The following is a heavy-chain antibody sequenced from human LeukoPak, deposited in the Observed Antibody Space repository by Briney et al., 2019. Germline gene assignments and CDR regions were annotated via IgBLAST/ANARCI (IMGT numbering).Heavy chain of an antibody. CDR1: GGSISSYY. D-gene: IGHD6-19*01. CDR3: ARMAYSSGWFYGMDV. J-gene: IGHJ6*02. CDR2: IYYSGST. V-gene: IGHV4-59*13. Sequence: SETLSLTRTVSGGSISSYYWSWIRQPPGKGLEWIGYIYYSGSTNYNPSLKSRVTISVDTSKNQFSLKLSSVTAADTAVYYCARMAYSSGWFYGMDVWGQGTTVTVSS.